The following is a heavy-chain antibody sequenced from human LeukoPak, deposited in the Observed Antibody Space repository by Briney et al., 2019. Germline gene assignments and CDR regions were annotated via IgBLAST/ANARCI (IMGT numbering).Heavy chain of an antibody. V-gene: IGHV3-13*01. Sequence: GGSLRLSCAASGFTFSSYDMHWVRQATGKGLEWVSAIGTAGDTYYPGSVKGRFTISRENAKNSLYLQMNSLRAEDTAVYYCAKNSGWYFFDYWGQGTLVTVSS. CDR2: IGTAGDT. CDR3: AKNSGWYFFDY. J-gene: IGHJ4*02. CDR1: GFTFSSYD. D-gene: IGHD6-19*01.